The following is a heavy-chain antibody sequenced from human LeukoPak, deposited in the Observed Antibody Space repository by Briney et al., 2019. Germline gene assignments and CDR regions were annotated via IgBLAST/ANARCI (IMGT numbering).Heavy chain of an antibody. J-gene: IGHJ4*02. CDR3: ARDPYYGSGSYDY. Sequence: SETLSLTCTVSGGSISSNSYYWGWIRQPPGKGLEWIGTIYYSGTTYYNPSLKSRVTVSVDTSKNQFSLNLSSVTAADTAVYYCARDPYYGSGSYDYWGQGTLVTVSS. V-gene: IGHV4-39*02. CDR1: GGSISSNSYY. CDR2: IYYSGTT. D-gene: IGHD3-10*01.